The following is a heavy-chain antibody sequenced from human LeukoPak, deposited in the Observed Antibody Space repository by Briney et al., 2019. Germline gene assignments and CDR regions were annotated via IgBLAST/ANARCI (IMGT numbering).Heavy chain of an antibody. CDR3: ARFNPVVGALDY. Sequence: SETLSLTCSVSGGSISSSSYYWGWIRQPPGKGLELIGSIYYSGGTYSNPSLKSRVTISVDTSKNQFSLKLSSVTAADTAVYYCARFNPVVGALDYWGQGTLVTVSS. V-gene: IGHV4-39*07. J-gene: IGHJ4*02. CDR2: IYYSGGT. D-gene: IGHD2-15*01. CDR1: GGSISSSSYY.